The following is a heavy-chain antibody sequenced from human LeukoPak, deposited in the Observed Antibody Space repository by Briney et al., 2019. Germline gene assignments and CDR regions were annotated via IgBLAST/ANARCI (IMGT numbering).Heavy chain of an antibody. CDR3: ARAQKKASGSYDWYFDL. CDR1: GFTFSDYY. Sequence: GGSLRLSCAASGFTFSDYYMSWIRQAPGKGLEWVSYTSSSSSYTNYADSVKGRFTISRDNAKNSLYLQMNSLRAEDTAVYYCARAQKKASGSYDWYFDLWGRGTLVTVSS. CDR2: TSSSSSYT. J-gene: IGHJ2*01. V-gene: IGHV3-11*05. D-gene: IGHD3-22*01.